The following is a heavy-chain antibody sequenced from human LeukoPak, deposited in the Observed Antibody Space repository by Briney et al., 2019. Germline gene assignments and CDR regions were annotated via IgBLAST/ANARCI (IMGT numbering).Heavy chain of an antibody. D-gene: IGHD4-17*01. Sequence: GGSLRLSCAASGFTFSYYGMHWARQAPGKGLEWVAFIRYDGSNKYYADSVKGRFTISRDNSKNTLYLQMNSLRAEDTAVYYCAKGYGDYGAPYYYYYMDVWGKGTTVTVSS. CDR1: GFTFSYYG. V-gene: IGHV3-30*02. CDR3: AKGYGDYGAPYYYYYMDV. J-gene: IGHJ6*03. CDR2: IRYDGSNK.